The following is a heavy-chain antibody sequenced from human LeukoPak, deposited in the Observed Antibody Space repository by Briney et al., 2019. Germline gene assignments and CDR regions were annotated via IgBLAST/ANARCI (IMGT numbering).Heavy chain of an antibody. CDR2: INPDSGGA. D-gene: IGHD1-14*01. J-gene: IGHJ4*02. CDR3: ARAGTRGDFDY. V-gene: IGHV1-2*02. CDR1: GYPFSGYY. Sequence: ASVKVSCKASGYPFSGYYIHWVRQAPGQGLEWMGCINPDSGGANYAQKFQGRATMTRDTSISTAYIELTSDDGAVYYCARAGTRGDFDYWGLGTLVTVSS.